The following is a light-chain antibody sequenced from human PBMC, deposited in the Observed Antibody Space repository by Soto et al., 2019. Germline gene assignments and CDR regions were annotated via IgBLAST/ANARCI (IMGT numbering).Light chain of an antibody. CDR1: SSNIGAGYD. CDR2: GNN. CDR3: QSSDRSLSGLVV. V-gene: IGLV1-40*01. J-gene: IGLJ2*01. Sequence: QSVLTQPPSVSGAPGQRVTISCTGSSSNIGAGYDVHWYQQLPGTAPKLLIYGNNNRPSGVPDRFSGSKSGTSASLAISGLQAEDEADYSCQSSDRSLSGLVVFGGGTKLTVL.